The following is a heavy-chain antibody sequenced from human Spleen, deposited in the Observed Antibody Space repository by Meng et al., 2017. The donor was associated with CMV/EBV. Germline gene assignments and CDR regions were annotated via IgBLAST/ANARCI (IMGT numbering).Heavy chain of an antibody. CDR3: AGGVQMTTIKAAFDY. CDR1: GFTFSDYG. Sequence: GGSLRLSCAASGFTFSDYGIHWFRQAPGKGLEWVAGVSYDGNTQYYAHSVKSRVTISRDNSKNTLSLQMNSLIPQDTAVYYCAGGVQMTTIKAAFDYWGQGTLVTVSS. J-gene: IGHJ4*02. V-gene: IGHV3-30-3*01. CDR2: VSYDGNTQ. D-gene: IGHD5-24*01.